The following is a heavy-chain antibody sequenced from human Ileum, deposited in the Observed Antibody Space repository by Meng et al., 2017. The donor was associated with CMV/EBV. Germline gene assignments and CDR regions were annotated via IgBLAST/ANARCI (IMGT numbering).Heavy chain of an antibody. V-gene: IGHV3-23*01. CDR2: INSSGGTA. CDR3: ARLVDTTRPVEY. Sequence: SCGASGFSFSSFTMSWVRQAPGKGLEWVSSINSSGGTAYYADSAKGRFTISRDNSRDSLYLQMNSLRPEDTAVYFCARLVDTTRPVEYWGQGTLVTVSS. J-gene: IGHJ4*02. D-gene: IGHD5-18*01. CDR1: GFSFSSFT.